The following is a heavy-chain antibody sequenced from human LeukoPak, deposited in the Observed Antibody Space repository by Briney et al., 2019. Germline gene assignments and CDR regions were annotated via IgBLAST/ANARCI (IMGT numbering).Heavy chain of an antibody. J-gene: IGHJ3*02. V-gene: IGHV4-59*08. CDR1: GGSISSYY. CDR3: ARHPSTTDSFDI. Sequence: SETLSLTCTVPGGSISSYYWSWIRQPPGKVLEWIGCVYGTGNTNYNPSLKSRLTISEDTSRNQFSLKMSSVTAADTAVYYCARHPSTTDSFDIWGQGTVVTVSS. CDR2: VYGTGNT. D-gene: IGHD1-14*01.